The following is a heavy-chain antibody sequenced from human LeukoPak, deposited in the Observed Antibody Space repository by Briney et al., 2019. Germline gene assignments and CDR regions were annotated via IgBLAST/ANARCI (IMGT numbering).Heavy chain of an antibody. D-gene: IGHD1-26*01. CDR1: GGSISSSSYY. CDR2: IYYSGST. Sequence: PSETLSLTCTVSGGSISSSSYYWGWIRQPPGKGLEWIGSIYYSGSTYYNPSLKSRVTISVDTSKNQFSLKLSSVTAADTAVYYCAREIVGAPGYWGQGTLVTVSS. V-gene: IGHV4-39*07. J-gene: IGHJ4*02. CDR3: AREIVGAPGY.